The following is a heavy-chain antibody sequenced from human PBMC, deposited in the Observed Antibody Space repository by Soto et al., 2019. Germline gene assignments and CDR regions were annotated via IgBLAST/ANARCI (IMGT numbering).Heavy chain of an antibody. D-gene: IGHD6-19*01. Sequence: QVQLVESGGGMVQPGRSLRLSCAASGFTFSSYGMHWVRQAPGKGLEWVAVISYDGSNKYYADSVKGRFTISRDNSKNTLYLQMNSLRAEDTAVYYCAKVEGYSSGCYDYWGQGTLVTVSS. J-gene: IGHJ4*02. CDR3: AKVEGYSSGCYDY. CDR1: GFTFSSYG. V-gene: IGHV3-30*18. CDR2: ISYDGSNK.